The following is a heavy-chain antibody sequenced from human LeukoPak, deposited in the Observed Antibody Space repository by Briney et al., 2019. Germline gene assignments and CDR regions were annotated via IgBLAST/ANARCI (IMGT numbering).Heavy chain of an antibody. CDR3: ARNDIGSGSIDY. CDR2: INTDGTTT. Sequence: GGSLRLSCAASGFTFSSYWMHWVRQAPGKGLMWVSRINTDGTTTTYADTVKGRFTISRDNAKNTLYLQMNSLRAEDTAVYYCARNDIGSGSIDYWGQGTLVTVSS. D-gene: IGHD6-19*01. V-gene: IGHV3-74*01. J-gene: IGHJ4*02. CDR1: GFTFSSYW.